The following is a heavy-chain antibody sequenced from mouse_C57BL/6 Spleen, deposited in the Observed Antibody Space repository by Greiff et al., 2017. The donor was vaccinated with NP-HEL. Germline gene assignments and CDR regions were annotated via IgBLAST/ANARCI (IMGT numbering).Heavy chain of an antibody. CDR3: ARPPYYYGSSPHWYFDV. CDR2: IYPGDGDT. Sequence: QVQLKESGAELVKPGASVKISCKASGYAFSSYWMNWVKQRPGKGLEWIGQIYPGDGDTNYNGKFKGKATLTADKSSSTAYMQLSSLTSEDSAVYFCARPPYYYGSSPHWYFDVWGTGTTVTVSS. J-gene: IGHJ1*03. CDR1: GYAFSSYW. D-gene: IGHD1-1*01. V-gene: IGHV1-80*01.